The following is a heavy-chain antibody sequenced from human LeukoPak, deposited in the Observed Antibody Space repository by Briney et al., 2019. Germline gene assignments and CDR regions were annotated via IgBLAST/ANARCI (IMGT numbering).Heavy chain of an antibody. CDR2: IKEDGSEK. V-gene: IGHV3-7*03. CDR1: GFTFTSYW. CDR3: TRDVDTNY. Sequence: LAGGSLRLSCAASGFTFTSYWMTWVRQAPGKGLEWVANIKEDGSEKFYVGSVRGPFTISRDNARNSVSLQMNSLRAEDTAVYYCTRDVDTNYWGQGTLVTVSS. D-gene: IGHD5-18*01. J-gene: IGHJ4*02.